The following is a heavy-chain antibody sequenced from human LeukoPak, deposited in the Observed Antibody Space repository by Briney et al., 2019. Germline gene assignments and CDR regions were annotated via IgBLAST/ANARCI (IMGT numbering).Heavy chain of an antibody. Sequence: PSETLSLTCTVSGGSMSSYYWSWIRQPPGKGLEWIGYIYYSGSTNYNPSLKSRVTISVDTSKNQFSLKLSSVTAADTAVYYCARGWGYSSSFDYWGQGTLATVSS. D-gene: IGHD5-18*01. CDR3: ARGWGYSSSFDY. J-gene: IGHJ4*02. CDR2: IYYSGST. CDR1: GGSMSSYY. V-gene: IGHV4-59*01.